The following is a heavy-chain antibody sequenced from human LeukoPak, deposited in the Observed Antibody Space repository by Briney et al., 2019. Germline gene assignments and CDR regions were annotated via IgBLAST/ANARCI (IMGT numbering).Heavy chain of an antibody. D-gene: IGHD6-13*01. V-gene: IGHV3-7*01. CDR1: GFTFSSYW. CDR3: AKTGSSSWGYFDY. J-gene: IGHJ4*02. Sequence: PGGSLRLSCAASGFTFSSYWMSWVRQAPGKGLEWVANIKQDGSEKYYVDSVKGRFTISWDNAKNSLYLQMNSLRAEDTAVYYCAKTGSSSWGYFDYWGQGTLVTVSS. CDR2: IKQDGSEK.